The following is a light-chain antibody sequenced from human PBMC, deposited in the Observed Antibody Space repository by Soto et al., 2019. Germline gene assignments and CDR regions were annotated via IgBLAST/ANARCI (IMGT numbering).Light chain of an antibody. CDR2: LGS. V-gene: IGKV2-28*01. Sequence: DVVMTQSPLSLPVTPGEPASISCRSSQSLLYSNGYNYLDWYLQKPGQSPQLLIYLGSNRASGVPDRFSGSGSGTDCTLKISRVEPEHVGVYYCMQARHIPFAFGPGT. CDR3: MQARHIPFA. CDR1: QSLLYSNGYNY. J-gene: IGKJ3*01.